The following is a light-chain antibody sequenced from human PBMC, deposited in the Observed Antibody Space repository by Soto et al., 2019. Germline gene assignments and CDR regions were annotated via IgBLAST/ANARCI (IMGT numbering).Light chain of an antibody. CDR3: QQYGSSPQT. CDR2: GAS. CDR1: QSVSSSY. V-gene: IGKV3-20*01. Sequence: EIVLTQSPGTLSLSPGERATLSCRASQSVSSSYLAWYQQKPGQAPRLLIYGASSRATGIPDRLSGSGSGTEFTLTISRLEPEDFAVYYCQQYGSSPQTFGQGTKVEIK. J-gene: IGKJ1*01.